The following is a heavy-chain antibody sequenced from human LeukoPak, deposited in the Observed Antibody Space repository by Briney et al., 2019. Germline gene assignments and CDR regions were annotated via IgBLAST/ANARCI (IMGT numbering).Heavy chain of an antibody. J-gene: IGHJ6*02. CDR2: INHSGST. D-gene: IGHD4-17*01. CDR3: ARGYGSYYYYYYGIDV. V-gene: IGHV4-34*01. CDR1: GGSFSGYY. Sequence: SETLSLTCAVYGGSFSGYYWSWVRQPPGKGLEWIGEINHSGSTNYNPSLKSRATISVDTSKNQFSLKLSSVTAADTAVYYCARGYGSYYYYYYGIDVWGQGTTVTVSS.